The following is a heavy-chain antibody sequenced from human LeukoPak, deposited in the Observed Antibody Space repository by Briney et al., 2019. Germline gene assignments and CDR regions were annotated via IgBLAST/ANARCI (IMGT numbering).Heavy chain of an antibody. J-gene: IGHJ6*03. CDR1: GYTFPIYW. V-gene: IGHV5-51*01. Sequence: GESLKISCQGSGYTFPIYWIGWVRQTPGKGLEWMGIIYPSDSHTIYSPSFQGQVTVSAHKSISIAYLQWSSLKASDTAIYYCVRHYRPPQDSRAAKPTGYYYYYMDVWGTGTTVIVSS. D-gene: IGHD3-16*02. CDR3: VRHYRPPQDSRAAKPTGYYYYYMDV. CDR2: IYPSDSHT.